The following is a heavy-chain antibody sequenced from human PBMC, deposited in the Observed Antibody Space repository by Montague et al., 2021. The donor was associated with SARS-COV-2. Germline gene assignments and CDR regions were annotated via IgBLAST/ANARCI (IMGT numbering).Heavy chain of an antibody. CDR2: ISYDGSNK. V-gene: IGHV3-30*04. Sequence: SLRLSCAASGFTLSSYAMHWVRQAPGKGLEWVAVISYDGSNKYYXDSVKGRFTISRDNSKNTLYLQMNSLRAEDAAVYYCARDNYDYVWGSYRYIYWGQGTLVTVSS. D-gene: IGHD3-16*02. CDR1: GFTLSSYA. J-gene: IGHJ4*02. CDR3: ARDNYDYVWGSYRYIY.